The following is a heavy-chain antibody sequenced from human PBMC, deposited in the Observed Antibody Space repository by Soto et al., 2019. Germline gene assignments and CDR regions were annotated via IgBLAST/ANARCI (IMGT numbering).Heavy chain of an antibody. Sequence: PGGSLRLSCAASGFTFSTYAMSWVRQAPGKGLEWVSAISSSGGSIYYADSVKGRFTISRDNSKNTLYLQMNSLRAEDTAVYYCAKDPVRGVVVFDYWGQGTLVTVSS. D-gene: IGHD3-10*02. CDR3: AKDPVRGVVVFDY. CDR1: GFTFSTYA. V-gene: IGHV3-23*01. J-gene: IGHJ4*02. CDR2: ISSSGGSI.